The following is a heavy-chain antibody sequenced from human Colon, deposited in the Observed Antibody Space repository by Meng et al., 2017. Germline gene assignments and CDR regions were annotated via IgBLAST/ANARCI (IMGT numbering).Heavy chain of an antibody. D-gene: IGHD3-9*01. CDR2: VYTSGTT. Sequence: TLSLTCAVSGGSISSGGYYWSWIRQPAGKGLEWIGRVYTSGTTNYNPSLKSRVTISLDTSKNQFSLMLSSVTAADTAVYYCAASSPCYDILTGLITYNWFDPWGQGTLVTVSS. CDR3: AASSPCYDILTGLITYNWFDP. CDR1: GGSISSGGYY. J-gene: IGHJ5*02. V-gene: IGHV4-61*02.